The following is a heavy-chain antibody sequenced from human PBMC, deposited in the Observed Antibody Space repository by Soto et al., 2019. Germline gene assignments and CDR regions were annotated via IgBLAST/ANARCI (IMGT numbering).Heavy chain of an antibody. CDR3: ARGWVDGLHFDS. D-gene: IGHD5-12*01. J-gene: IGHJ4*02. CDR1: RFTFSSYE. CDR2: ISSSGGTT. Sequence: LRLSCAASRFTFSSYEMNWVRQAPGKGLEWVSYISSSGGTTDYPDSVKGRFTISRDNAKNSLYLQMNSLRVEDTAVYYCARGWVDGLHFDSWGQGTLVTVSS. V-gene: IGHV3-48*03.